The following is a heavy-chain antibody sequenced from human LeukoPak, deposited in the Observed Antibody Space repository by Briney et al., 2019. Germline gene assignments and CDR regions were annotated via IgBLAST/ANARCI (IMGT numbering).Heavy chain of an antibody. CDR2: IYPSGGST. Sequence: ASVKVSCKASGYTFTSYYMHWVRQAPGQGLEWMGIIYPSGGSTSYAQKFQGRVTMTRDTSTSTVYMELSSLRSEDTAVYYCASRAIGYCTNGVCYDYWGQGTLVTVSS. CDR1: GYTFTSYY. D-gene: IGHD2-8*01. CDR3: ASRAIGYCTNGVCYDY. J-gene: IGHJ4*02. V-gene: IGHV1-46*03.